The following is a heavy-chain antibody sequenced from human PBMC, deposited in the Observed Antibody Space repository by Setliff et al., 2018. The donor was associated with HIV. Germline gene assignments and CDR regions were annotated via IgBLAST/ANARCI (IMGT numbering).Heavy chain of an antibody. J-gene: IGHJ3*02. CDR2: ISSASSTI. Sequence: PGGSLRLSCAASGFTFSNYCMTWVRQAPGKGLEWLSYISSASSTIYYADSLKGRFTISRDDAKNSLFLQMNSLRAEDTAMYYCARVLYISGWYGPVVKALDMWGQGTMVTVSS. D-gene: IGHD6-19*01. CDR1: GFTFSNYC. CDR3: ARVLYISGWYGPVVKALDM. V-gene: IGHV3-48*04.